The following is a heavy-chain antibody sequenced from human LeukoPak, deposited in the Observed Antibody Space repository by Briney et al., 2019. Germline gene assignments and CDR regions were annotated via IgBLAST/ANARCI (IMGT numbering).Heavy chain of an antibody. D-gene: IGHD3-10*01. J-gene: IGHJ4*02. V-gene: IGHV1-18*01. CDR2: ISAYNGNT. Sequence: GASVKVSCKASGYTFTSYGISWVRQAPGQGLEWMGWISAYNGNTNYAQKLQGRVTMTRNTSISTAYMELSSLRSEDTAVYYCARGQRRYGSGSYIAKPAFDYWGQGTLVTVSS. CDR1: GYTFTSYG. CDR3: ARGQRRYGSGSYIAKPAFDY.